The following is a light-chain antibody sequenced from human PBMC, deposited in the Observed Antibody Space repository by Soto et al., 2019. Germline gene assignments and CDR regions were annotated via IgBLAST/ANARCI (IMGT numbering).Light chain of an antibody. J-gene: IGKJ3*01. CDR1: QSVSSSY. CDR3: QHYGTSAL. Sequence: EIVLTQSPGTLSLSPGERATLSCRASQSVSSSYLAWYQQKPGQAPRLLIYAASNRATGIPDRFSVSASATDFTLTSSRLEPDDFAVYYCQHYGTSALFGPGTKVDIK. V-gene: IGKV3-20*01. CDR2: AAS.